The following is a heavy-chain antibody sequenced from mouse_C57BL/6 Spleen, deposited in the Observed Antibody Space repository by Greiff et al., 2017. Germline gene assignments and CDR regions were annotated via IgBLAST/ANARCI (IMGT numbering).Heavy chain of an antibody. CDR1: GFTFSNYW. J-gene: IGHJ3*01. V-gene: IGHV6-3*01. CDR2: TRLKSDHYAT. Sequence: EVMLVESGGGLVQPGGSMKLSCVASGFTFSNYWMNWVCQSPEKGLEWVAQTRLKSDHYATHYAESVKGRFPLSRDACKRSVYQPVDNVSAEDTGSDLRRGRVDYEGNPYAFWGAGNLVHVPA. D-gene: IGHD2-4*01. CDR3: RGRVDYEGNPYAF.